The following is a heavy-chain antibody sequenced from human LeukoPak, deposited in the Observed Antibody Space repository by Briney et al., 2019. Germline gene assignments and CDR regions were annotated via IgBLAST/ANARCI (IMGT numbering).Heavy chain of an antibody. V-gene: IGHV4-59*01. CDR3: ARGGWQHIMY. CDR1: GGSISNNY. CDR2: ISYSGST. Sequence: SSETLSLTCAVSGGSISNNYWSWTRQPPGKGLEWIGYISYSGSTNYNPSLKSRVTMSVDTSKNQFSLKLRSVTAADTAVYYCARGGWQHIMYWGQGTLVTVSS. J-gene: IGHJ4*02. D-gene: IGHD1-14*01.